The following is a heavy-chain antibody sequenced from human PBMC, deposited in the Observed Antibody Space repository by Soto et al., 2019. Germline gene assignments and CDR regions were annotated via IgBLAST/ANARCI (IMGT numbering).Heavy chain of an antibody. V-gene: IGHV3-74*01. D-gene: IGHD5-12*01. CDR2: INSDGSST. Sequence: LRLSCAASGFTFSSYWMHWVRQAPGKGLVWVSRINSDGSSTSYADSVKGRFTISRDNAKNTLYLQMNSLRAEDTAVYYCARPSKGYSGYDTPGYWGQGTLVTVSS. CDR1: GFTFSSYW. J-gene: IGHJ4*02. CDR3: ARPSKGYSGYDTPGY.